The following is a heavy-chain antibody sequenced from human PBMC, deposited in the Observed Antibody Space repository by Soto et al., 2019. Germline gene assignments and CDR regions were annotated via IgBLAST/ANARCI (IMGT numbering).Heavy chain of an antibody. J-gene: IGHJ5*02. CDR3: ARDSGWFDP. D-gene: IGHD7-27*01. V-gene: IGHV4-39*01. CDR2: IYHSGST. Sequence: GWIRQPPGRALEWIASIYHSGSTYYNPTLKSRVTMSVDTSNNQFALTLNSVTAADTAIYYCARDSGWFDPWGQGTLVTVS.